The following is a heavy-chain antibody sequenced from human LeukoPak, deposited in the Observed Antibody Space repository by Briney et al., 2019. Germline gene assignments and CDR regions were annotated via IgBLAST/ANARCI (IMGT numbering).Heavy chain of an antibody. CDR3: AKVPYSYGYDY. CDR2: ISGSGGST. Sequence: GGSLRLSCAASGFSFSSYAMSWVRQAPGKGLEWVSAISGSGGSTYYADSVKGRFTISRDNSKNTLYQQMNSLRAEDTAVYYCAKVPYSYGYDYWGQGTLVTVSS. V-gene: IGHV3-23*01. CDR1: GFSFSSYA. J-gene: IGHJ4*02. D-gene: IGHD5-18*01.